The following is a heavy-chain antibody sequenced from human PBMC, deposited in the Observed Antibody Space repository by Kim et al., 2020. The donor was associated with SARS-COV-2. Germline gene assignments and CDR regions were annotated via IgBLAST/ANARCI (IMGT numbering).Heavy chain of an antibody. CDR2: IWYDGSNK. D-gene: IGHD1-26*01. CDR3: ARDIVGATVWVLGMDV. V-gene: IGHV3-33*01. CDR1: GFTFSSYG. Sequence: GGSLRLSCAASGFTFSSYGMHWVRQAPGKGLEWVAVIWYDGSNKYYVDSVKGRFTISRDNSKNTLYLQMNSLRAEDTAVYYCARDIVGATVWVLGMDVWGQGTTVTVSS. J-gene: IGHJ6*02.